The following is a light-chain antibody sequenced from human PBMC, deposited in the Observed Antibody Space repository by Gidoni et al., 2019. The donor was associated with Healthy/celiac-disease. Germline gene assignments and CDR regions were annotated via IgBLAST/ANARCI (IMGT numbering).Light chain of an antibody. V-gene: IGLV2-14*03. J-gene: IGLJ3*02. CDR1: SSDVGGYNY. CDR3: SSYTSSSWV. Sequence: QSALTQPASVSGSPGHSITISCTGTSSDVGGYNYVSWYQHHPGKAPKLMIYDVSNRPSGVSNRFSGSKSGNTASLTISGLQAEDEADYYCSSYTSSSWVFGGGTKLTVL. CDR2: DVS.